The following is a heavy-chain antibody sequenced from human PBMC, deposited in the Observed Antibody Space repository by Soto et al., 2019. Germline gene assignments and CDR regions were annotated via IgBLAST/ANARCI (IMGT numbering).Heavy chain of an antibody. CDR3: ARPRTSDWAYDI. CDR1: GFTFSSYW. J-gene: IGHJ3*02. CDR2: IKTDGTDT. V-gene: IGHV3-74*01. D-gene: IGHD3-9*01. Sequence: EVQLVESGGGLVQPGGSLSLSCAASGFTFSSYWMHWVRKAPGKGMVWVSRIKTDGTDTHYADSVKGRVTISRDNAKNTLYLQMNSLRGEDTAVYYCARPRTSDWAYDIWGQGTMVIVSS.